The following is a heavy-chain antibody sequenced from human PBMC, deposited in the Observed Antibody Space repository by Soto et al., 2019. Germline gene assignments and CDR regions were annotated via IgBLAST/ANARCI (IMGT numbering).Heavy chain of an antibody. Sequence: EVQLVESGGGLVQSGGSLGLSCAASGFSFSSYWMHWVRQAPGKGLVWVARISSDGSSTTYADSANGRFTISRDNAANTLYLQMSSLRAEDTAVYYCAREYYGVLTGYYNDYWGQGPLVTVSS. CDR2: ISSDGSST. CDR3: AREYYGVLTGYYNDY. V-gene: IGHV3-74*01. D-gene: IGHD3-9*01. CDR1: GFSFSSYW. J-gene: IGHJ4*02.